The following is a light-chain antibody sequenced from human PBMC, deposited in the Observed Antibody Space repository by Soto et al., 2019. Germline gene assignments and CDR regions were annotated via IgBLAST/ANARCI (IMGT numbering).Light chain of an antibody. CDR1: QSLLHSNGYNY. Sequence: DIVITQSPLSLPVTHGDPGSISFMSSQSLLHSNGYNYLDWYLQKPGQSPQLLIYLGSNRASGVPDRFSGSGSGTDFTLNISRVEAEDVGVYYCMQALQTNKFGQGTKGDIK. CDR3: MQALQTNK. CDR2: LGS. V-gene: IGKV2-28*01. J-gene: IGKJ1*01.